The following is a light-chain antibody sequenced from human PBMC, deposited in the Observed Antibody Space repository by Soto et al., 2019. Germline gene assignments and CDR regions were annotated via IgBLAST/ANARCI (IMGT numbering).Light chain of an antibody. CDR2: GAS. V-gene: IGKV3-15*01. J-gene: IGKJ1*01. Sequence: EVVMTQSPATLSVSAGERATLSCGASQSVRSYLAWYQKKPGQAPRILIHGASTRAPGIPARVSGSGSGTDVTLTISSLQSEEGAVDDGHQYDHWPQTFGQGTKVDIK. CDR1: QSVRSY. CDR3: HQYDHWPQT.